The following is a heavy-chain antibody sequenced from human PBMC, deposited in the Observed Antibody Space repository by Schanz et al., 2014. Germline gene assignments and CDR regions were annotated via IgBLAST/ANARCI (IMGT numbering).Heavy chain of an antibody. Sequence: QVFLAESGGGVVQPGRSLRLSCAASGFTFSSYGMHWVRQAPGKGLEWVAIIWYDGSNKYYADSVKGRFTISRDNSKNILTMQMSSLRAEDTAVYYCARDQYYFGSGNPFDIWGQGTMVTVSS. J-gene: IGHJ3*02. CDR2: IWYDGSNK. D-gene: IGHD3-10*01. CDR3: ARDQYYFGSGNPFDI. CDR1: GFTFSSYG. V-gene: IGHV3-33*08.